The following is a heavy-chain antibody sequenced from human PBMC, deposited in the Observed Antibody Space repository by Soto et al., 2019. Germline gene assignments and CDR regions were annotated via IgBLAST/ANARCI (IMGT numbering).Heavy chain of an antibody. D-gene: IGHD3-10*01. V-gene: IGHV1-69*06. CDR1: GGTLGDHG. CDR2: TIPVFNTA. CDR3: ARGVYGSGNYYTGPSAFDI. J-gene: IGHJ3*02. Sequence: QVQLEQSGAEVKKPGSSVKISCKASGGTLGDHGVSWLRQAPGQGLEWVGGTIPVFNTAKYAPKFQGRVTIAADKSTNIAYMELGSLRSDDTAFYYCARGVYGSGNYYTGPSAFDIWGQGTLVIVSS.